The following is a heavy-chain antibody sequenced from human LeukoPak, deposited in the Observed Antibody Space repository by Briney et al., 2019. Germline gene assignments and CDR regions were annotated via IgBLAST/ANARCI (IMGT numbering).Heavy chain of an antibody. CDR2: FYRDGGI. J-gene: IGHJ4*02. CDR3: ARGGFGRPLDD. V-gene: IGHV3-53*01. D-gene: IGHD3-10*01. CDR1: GFIVSNNY. Sequence: PGGSLRLSCAASGFIVSNNYMNWVRQAPGKGLEWVSVFYRDGGIYYADSVKGRFTISRDNSMNTVYLQMNSLRVEDTAVYYCARGGFGRPLDDWGQGTLVTVSS.